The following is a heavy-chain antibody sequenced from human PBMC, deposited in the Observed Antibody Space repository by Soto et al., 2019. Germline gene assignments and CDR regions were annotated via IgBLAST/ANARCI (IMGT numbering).Heavy chain of an antibody. V-gene: IGHV1-69*02. D-gene: IGHD2-15*01. J-gene: IGHJ3*02. CDR1: GGTFSSYT. CDR2: IIPILGIA. Sequence: QVQLVQSGAEVQKPGSSVKVSCKASGGTFSSYTISWVRQAPGQGLEWMGRIIPILGIANYAQKFQGRVTITADKSTSTAYMELSSLRSEDTAVYYCARVGCSGGSCYYDDAFDIWGQGTMVTVSS. CDR3: ARVGCSGGSCYYDDAFDI.